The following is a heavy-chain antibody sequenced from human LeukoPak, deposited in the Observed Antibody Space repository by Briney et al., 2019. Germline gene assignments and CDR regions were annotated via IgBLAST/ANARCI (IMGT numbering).Heavy chain of an antibody. V-gene: IGHV3-30-3*01. Sequence: PGRSLRLSCAASGFTFSSYAMHWVRQAPGKGLEWVAVISYDGSNKYYADSVKGRFTISRDNSKNTLYLQMNSLRAEDTAVYYCARDHRDYDSSGYLEYFQHWGQGTLVTVSS. CDR3: ARDHRDYDSSGYLEYFQH. D-gene: IGHD3-22*01. CDR2: ISYDGSNK. J-gene: IGHJ1*01. CDR1: GFTFSSYA.